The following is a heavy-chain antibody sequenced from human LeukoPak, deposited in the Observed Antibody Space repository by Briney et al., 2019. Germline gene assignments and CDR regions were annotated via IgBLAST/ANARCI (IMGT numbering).Heavy chain of an antibody. J-gene: IGHJ4*02. CDR3: ARPSSSGWSWVYAN. Sequence: GGSLRLSCAASGFTFSDYYMSWIRQAPGKGLEWVSYISNTGNTIYDADSVKGRFTISRDNARNSLYLQMNSLRVEDTAVYYCARPSSSGWSWVYANWGQGTLVTVSS. D-gene: IGHD6-19*01. CDR2: ISNTGNTI. V-gene: IGHV3-11*04. CDR1: GFTFSDYY.